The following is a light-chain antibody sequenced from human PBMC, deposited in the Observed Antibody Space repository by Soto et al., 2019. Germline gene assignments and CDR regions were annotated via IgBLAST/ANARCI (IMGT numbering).Light chain of an antibody. Sequence: DIQMTPSPSSLSASVGDRVTITCRASQSISCYLNWYQQKPGKAPKLLIYAASSLQSGVSSRFSGSGSGTDFTLNISSLQPEDFATYYCQRSYSTPFTFGPGTKVDIK. CDR1: QSISCY. V-gene: IGKV1-39*01. CDR3: QRSYSTPFT. J-gene: IGKJ3*01. CDR2: AAS.